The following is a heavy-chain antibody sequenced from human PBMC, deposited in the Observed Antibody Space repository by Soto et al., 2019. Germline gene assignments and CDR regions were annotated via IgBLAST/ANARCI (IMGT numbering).Heavy chain of an antibody. CDR2: IYPGDSDT. V-gene: IGHV5-51*01. CDR1: ENSFTSYW. Sequence: PGESLKISCKGSENSFTSYWIGWVRQMPGKGLEWMGIIYPGDSDTRYSPSFQGQVTISADKSISTAYLQWSSLKASDTAMYYCARGGIAVATTMAFDIWGQGKMVTVSS. CDR3: ARGGIAVATTMAFDI. D-gene: IGHD6-19*01. J-gene: IGHJ3*02.